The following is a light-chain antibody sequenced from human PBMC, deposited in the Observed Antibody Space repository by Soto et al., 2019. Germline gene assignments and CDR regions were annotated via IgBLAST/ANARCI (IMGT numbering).Light chain of an antibody. CDR2: EGS. CDR1: SSDVRSYNL. Sequence: QSVLNQPASVYGSPGHSITISCTGTSSDVRSYNLVSWYQQHPGKAPKLMIYEGSRRPSGVSNRFSGSKSGNTASLTISGLQAEDEADYYCFSYAGSTTVIFGGGTQLNVL. V-gene: IGLV2-23*01. CDR3: FSYAGSTTVI. J-gene: IGLJ2*01.